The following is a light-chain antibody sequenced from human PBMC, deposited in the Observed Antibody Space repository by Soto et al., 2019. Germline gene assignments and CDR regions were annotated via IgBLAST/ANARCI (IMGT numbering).Light chain of an antibody. CDR1: QSISSW. J-gene: IGKJ3*01. CDR2: KAS. Sequence: DIQMTQSPSTLSASVGDRVTITCRASQSISSWLAWYQQKPGKAPKLPIYKASSLESGVPSSFSGSGSGTEFTLTISSLQPDDFATYYCQQYNSYPLTFGPGTKVDIK. V-gene: IGKV1-5*03. CDR3: QQYNSYPLT.